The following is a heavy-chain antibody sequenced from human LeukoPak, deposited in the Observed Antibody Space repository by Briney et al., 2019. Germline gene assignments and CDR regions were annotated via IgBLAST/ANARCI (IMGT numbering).Heavy chain of an antibody. Sequence: SETLSPTCSVSGGSISSYYWSWIRQPPGKGLEWIGNIFYSGSPNYNPSLKSRVTISFDTSKNQFSLKLSSVTAADTAVYYCARVGHLAAAGTYDYWGQGTLVTVSS. CDR2: IFYSGSP. J-gene: IGHJ4*02. CDR1: GGSISSYY. V-gene: IGHV4-59*08. CDR3: ARVGHLAAAGTYDY. D-gene: IGHD6-13*01.